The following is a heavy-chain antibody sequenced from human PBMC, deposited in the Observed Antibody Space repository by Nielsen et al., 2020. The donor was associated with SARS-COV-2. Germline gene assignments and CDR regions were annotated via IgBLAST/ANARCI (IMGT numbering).Heavy chain of an antibody. V-gene: IGHV3-23*01. CDR3: AKEEYSSPSYGMDV. D-gene: IGHD6-6*01. J-gene: IGHJ6*02. CDR2: ISGSGATT. CDR1: GFSFSDYY. Sequence: GESLKISCAASGFSFSDYYMSWIRQAPGKGLEWVSAISGSGATTYYADSVKGRFTISRDNSKNTLYLQMNSLRAEDTAVYYCAKEEYSSPSYGMDVWGQGTTVTVSS.